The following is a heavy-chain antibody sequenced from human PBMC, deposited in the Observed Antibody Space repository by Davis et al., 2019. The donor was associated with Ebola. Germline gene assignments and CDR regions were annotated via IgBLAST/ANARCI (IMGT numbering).Heavy chain of an antibody. CDR3: VRGWGRTGMGV. Sequence: HSQTLSLTCAISGDSVSSGAWNWIRQSPSRGLEWLGRTYYSSKWFNDYAVSVKSRITINPDTSKNQFSLQLSSVTPEDTAVYYCVRGWGRTGMGVWGQGTTVIVSS. V-gene: IGHV6-1*01. J-gene: IGHJ6*02. CDR1: GDSVSSGA. D-gene: IGHD1-26*01. CDR2: TYYSSKWFN.